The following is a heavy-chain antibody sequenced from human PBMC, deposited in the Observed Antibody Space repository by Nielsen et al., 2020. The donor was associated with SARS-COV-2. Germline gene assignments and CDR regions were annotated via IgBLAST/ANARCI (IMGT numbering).Heavy chain of an antibody. V-gene: IGHV4-34*01. CDR3: ARDGMDYYGSGNLFDY. J-gene: IGHJ4*02. CDR1: GGSFSGYY. Sequence: SETLSLTCAVYGGSFSGYYWSWIRQPPGKGLEWIGSIYYSGSTYYNLSLKSRVTISVDTSKNQFSLKLSSVTAADTAVYYCARDGMDYYGSGNLFDYWGQGTLVTVSS. D-gene: IGHD3-10*01. CDR2: IYYSGST.